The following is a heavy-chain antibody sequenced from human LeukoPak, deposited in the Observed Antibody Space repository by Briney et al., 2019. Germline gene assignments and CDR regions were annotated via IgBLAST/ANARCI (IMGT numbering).Heavy chain of an antibody. D-gene: IGHD6-13*01. V-gene: IGHV3-74*01. Sequence: GGSLRLSCAASGFTFSSYWMHWVRQAPGKGLVWVSRINSDGSSTSYADSVKGRFTISRDNAKNTLYLQMNSLRAEDTAVYYCARVGRVAAAQGYFQHWGQGTLVTVSS. J-gene: IGHJ1*01. CDR3: ARVGRVAAAQGYFQH. CDR1: GFTFSSYW. CDR2: INSDGSST.